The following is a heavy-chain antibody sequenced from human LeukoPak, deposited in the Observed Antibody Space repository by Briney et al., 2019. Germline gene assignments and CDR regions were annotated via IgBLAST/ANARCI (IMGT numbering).Heavy chain of an antibody. D-gene: IGHD3-3*01. V-gene: IGHV4-39*07. J-gene: IGHJ3*02. CDR3: ARVGGESVLRFLEWFPQDAFDI. CDR2: IYYSGST. CDR1: GGSISSTSYY. Sequence: SETLSLTCTVSGGSISSTSYYWGWIRQPPGKGLEWLGNIYYSGSTNYNPSLKSRVTISVDTSKNQFSLKLSSVTAADTAVYYCARVGGESVLRFLEWFPQDAFDIWGQGTMVTVSS.